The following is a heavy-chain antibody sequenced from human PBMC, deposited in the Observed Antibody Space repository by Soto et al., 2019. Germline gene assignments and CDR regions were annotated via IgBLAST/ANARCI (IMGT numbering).Heavy chain of an antibody. J-gene: IGHJ6*02. D-gene: IGHD1-1*01. CDR1: GFTFSAFE. CDR3: ARESGGTGSDL. CDR2: IYNSGSTM. Sequence: EVQLVESGGGLVQPGGSLRLSCAASGFTFSAFEMNWVRQAPGKGLEWLSYIYNSGSTMTYADSVKGRFAISRDNAKNSLYFQPYSQSAEATAVYYCARESGGTGSDLWARGITVTISS. V-gene: IGHV3-48*03.